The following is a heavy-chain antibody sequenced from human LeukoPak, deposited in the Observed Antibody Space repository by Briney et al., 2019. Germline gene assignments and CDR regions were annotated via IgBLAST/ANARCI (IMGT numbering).Heavy chain of an antibody. V-gene: IGHV3-30-3*01. D-gene: IGHD2-2*01. CDR2: ISYDGSNK. Sequence: GGSLRLSCAASGFTFSSYAMHWVRQAPGKGLEWVAVISYDGSNKYYADSVKGRFTISRDNSKNTLYLQLNSLRAEDTAVYYCAKDQGCSSTSCPYYFDYWGQGTLVTVSS. CDR1: GFTFSSYA. CDR3: AKDQGCSSTSCPYYFDY. J-gene: IGHJ4*02.